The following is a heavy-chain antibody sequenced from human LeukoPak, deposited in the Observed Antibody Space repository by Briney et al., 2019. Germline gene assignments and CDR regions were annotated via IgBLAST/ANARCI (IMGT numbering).Heavy chain of an antibody. CDR2: IYYRGNT. V-gene: IGHV4-39*07. Sequence: SETLSLTCPVSGGSFTDYYWGWIRQPPGKGLGWIGSIYYRGNTFNNPTLRNRVSISLDTSKGRFSLSLNSVPAAYTAVNFCTRDRAHGTQHSWGQGTLVTVS. J-gene: IGHJ4*02. CDR1: GGSFTDYY. D-gene: IGHD1-26*01. CDR3: TRDRAHGTQHS.